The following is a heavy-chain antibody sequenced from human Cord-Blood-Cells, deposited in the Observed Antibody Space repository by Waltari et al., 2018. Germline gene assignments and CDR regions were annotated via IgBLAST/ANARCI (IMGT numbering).Heavy chain of an antibody. CDR3: ARGAYDFWSGYYDAFDI. Sequence: QVQLVQSGAEVKKPGSSVKVSCKASGGTFSSYATSWVRQAPGPGLEWMGRIIPILGIANYAQKFQGRVTITADKSTSTAYMELSSLRSEDTAVYYCARGAYDFWSGYYDAFDIWGQGTMVTVSS. V-gene: IGHV1-69*09. CDR1: GGTFSSYA. J-gene: IGHJ3*02. D-gene: IGHD3-3*01. CDR2: IIPILGIA.